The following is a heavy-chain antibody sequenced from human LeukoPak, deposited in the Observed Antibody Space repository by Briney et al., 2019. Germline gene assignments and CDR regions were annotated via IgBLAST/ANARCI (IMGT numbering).Heavy chain of an antibody. CDR1: GFTFSSYS. D-gene: IGHD3-22*01. CDR3: AKTMIVVVTQPKFDY. Sequence: PGGSLRLSCAASGFTFSSYSMNWVRQAPGKGLEWVSYISSSSSTIYYADSVKGRFTISRDNAKNSLYLQMNSLRAEDTAVYYCAKTMIVVVTQPKFDYWGQGTLVTVSS. CDR2: ISSSSSTI. V-gene: IGHV3-48*04. J-gene: IGHJ4*02.